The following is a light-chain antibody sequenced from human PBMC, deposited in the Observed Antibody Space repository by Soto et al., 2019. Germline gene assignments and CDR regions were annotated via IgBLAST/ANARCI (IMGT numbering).Light chain of an antibody. J-gene: IGLJ2*01. CDR1: RSDVGGYNY. V-gene: IGLV2-14*01. CDR2: AVS. CDR3: SSYSTSSPHVV. Sequence: QSALTQPASVSGSPGQSITISCTGTRSDVGGYNYVSWYQQPPGKAPKLMIYAVSNRPSGVSNRFSGSKSANTASLTISGLHAEDEDDYYCSSYSTSSPHVVFGGGTKLTVL.